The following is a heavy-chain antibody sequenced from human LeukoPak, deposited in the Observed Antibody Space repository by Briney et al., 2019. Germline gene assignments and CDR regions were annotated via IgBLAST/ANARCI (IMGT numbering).Heavy chain of an antibody. CDR3: ARDIAAAGRNFDY. Sequence: SETLSLTCTVSGGSISSSSYYWGWIRQPPGKGREWIGSIYYSGSTYYNPSLKSRVTISVDTSKNQFSLKLSSVIAADTAVYYCARDIAAAGRNFDYWGQGTLVTVSS. D-gene: IGHD6-13*01. J-gene: IGHJ4*02. V-gene: IGHV4-39*02. CDR1: GGSISSSSYY. CDR2: IYYSGST.